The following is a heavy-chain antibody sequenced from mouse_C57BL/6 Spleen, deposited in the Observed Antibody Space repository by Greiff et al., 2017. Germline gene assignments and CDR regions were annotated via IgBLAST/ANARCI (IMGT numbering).Heavy chain of an antibody. CDR2: IYPRSGNT. J-gene: IGHJ4*01. CDR3: ARAKLGDAMDY. D-gene: IGHD4-1*01. V-gene: IGHV1-81*01. Sequence: QVQLKESGAELARPGASVKLSCKASGYTFTSYGISWVKQRTGQGLEWIGEIYPRSGNTYYNEKFKGKATLTADKSSSTAYMELRSLTSEDSAVYFCARAKLGDAMDYWGQGTSVTVSS. CDR1: GYTFTSYG.